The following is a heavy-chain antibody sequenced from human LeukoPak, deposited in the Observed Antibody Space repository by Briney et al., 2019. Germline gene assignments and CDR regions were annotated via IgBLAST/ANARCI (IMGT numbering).Heavy chain of an antibody. V-gene: IGHV3-30*18. CDR2: ISYDGSNK. J-gene: IGHJ4*02. CDR1: GFTFSSYG. Sequence: GRSLRLSCAASGFTFSSYGMHWVRQAPGKGLEWVAVISYDGSNKYYADSVKGRFTISRDNSKNTLYLQMNSLRAEDTAVYYCAKDLDSSSWYGGSFDYWGQGTLVSVSS. CDR3: AKDLDSSSWYGGSFDY. D-gene: IGHD6-13*01.